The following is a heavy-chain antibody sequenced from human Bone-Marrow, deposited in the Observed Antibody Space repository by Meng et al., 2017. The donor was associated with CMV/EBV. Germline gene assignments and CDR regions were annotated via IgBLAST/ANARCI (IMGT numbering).Heavy chain of an antibody. J-gene: IGHJ5*02. CDR1: GFTFSSYW. CDR3: AKSSSIVVVPADSFDP. CDR2: INSDGSST. D-gene: IGHD2-2*01. Sequence: GESLKISCAASGFTFSSYWMHWVRQAPGKGLVWVSRINSDGSSTSYADSVKGRFTISRDNSKNTLYLQMNSLRAEDTAVYYCAKSSSIVVVPADSFDPWGQGTLVTVSS. V-gene: IGHV3-74*01.